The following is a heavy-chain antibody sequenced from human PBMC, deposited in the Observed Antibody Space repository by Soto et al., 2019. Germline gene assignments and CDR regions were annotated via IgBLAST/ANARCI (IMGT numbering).Heavy chain of an antibody. V-gene: IGHV3-30*04. Sequence: GGSLRLSCAASGFTFNIYALHWVRQAQGKGRKWGPVISFDGTKKNYSDSGKGRLTISRDNLKNSLYLQMNNLRVEDAALYFFAMEDDYCYRYINYGLDFWGQGTTVTVSS. D-gene: IGHD5-18*01. CDR1: GFTFNIYA. CDR3: AMEDDYCYRYINYGLDF. J-gene: IGHJ6*02. CDR2: ISFDGTKK.